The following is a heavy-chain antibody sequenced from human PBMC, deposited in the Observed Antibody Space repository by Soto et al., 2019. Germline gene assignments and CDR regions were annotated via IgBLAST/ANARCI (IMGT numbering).Heavy chain of an antibody. D-gene: IGHD2-2*01. CDR2: ISTSGSNK. V-gene: IGHV3-11*01. Sequence: QVQLVESGGGLVKPGGSLRLSCAASGFIFSDYYMSWIRQAPGKGLEWVSYISTSGSNKYYADSVKGRFTISRDNAKNSLYLQMNSQRDEGPALYYCARVKECSSTSCYARDAFDLWGQGTLVTVSS. CDR3: ARVKECSSTSCYARDAFDL. CDR1: GFIFSDYY. J-gene: IGHJ3*01.